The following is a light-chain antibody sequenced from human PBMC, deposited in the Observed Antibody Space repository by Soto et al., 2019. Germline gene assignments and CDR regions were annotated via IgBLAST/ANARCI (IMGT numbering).Light chain of an antibody. J-gene: IGKJ5*01. CDR2: GAS. V-gene: IGKV3-20*01. CDR3: QQSYSTPIT. CDR1: QSVSSTY. Sequence: EIVLTQSPGTPSLSPGERATLSCRASQSVSSTYLIWYQQKPGQAPRLLIYGASSRATGVPDRFSGSGSGTDFTLTISSLQPEDFATYYCQQSYSTPITFGQGTRLEIK.